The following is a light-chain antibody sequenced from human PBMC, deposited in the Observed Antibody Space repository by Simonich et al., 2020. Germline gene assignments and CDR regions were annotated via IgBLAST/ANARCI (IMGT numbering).Light chain of an antibody. CDR2: KAS. J-gene: IGKJ2*01. CDR3: QQYNSYPYT. Sequence: DIQMTLSPSTLSASVGDRVTMTCRASQSISSWLAWYQQKPGKAPKLLIYKASSLESGVPSRFSGSGSGTEFTLTISSLQPDDFATYYCQQYNSYPYTFGQGTKLEIK. V-gene: IGKV1-5*03. CDR1: QSISSW.